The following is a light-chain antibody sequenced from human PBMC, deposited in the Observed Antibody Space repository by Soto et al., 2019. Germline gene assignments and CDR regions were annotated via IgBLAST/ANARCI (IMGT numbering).Light chain of an antibody. CDR1: NIGSKS. CDR2: VDGN. J-gene: IGLJ2*01. CDR3: QVWDIDSDHVV. Sequence: SYELTQPPSVTVAPGQTARITCGGTNIGSKSVHWYQQRPGQAPVVVVYVDGNDRPSGIPERFSGSSSGMTATLTIGRVEAGDEADYYCQVWDIDSDHVVFGGGTKVTVL. V-gene: IGLV3-21*02.